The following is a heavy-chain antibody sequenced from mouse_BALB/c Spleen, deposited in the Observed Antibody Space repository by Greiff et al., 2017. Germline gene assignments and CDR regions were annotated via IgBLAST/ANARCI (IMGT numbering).Heavy chain of an antibody. CDR1: GYTFTSYW. CDR3: ARDKGGFAY. Sequence: VQLQQSGAELAKPGASVKMSCKASGYTFTSYWMHWVKQRPGQGLEWIGYINPSTGYTEYNQKFKDKATLTVDKSSSTAYMQLKSLTSEDSAVYYCARDKGGFAYWGQGTLVTVSA. V-gene: IGHV1-7*01. D-gene: IGHD1-3*01. J-gene: IGHJ3*01. CDR2: INPSTGYT.